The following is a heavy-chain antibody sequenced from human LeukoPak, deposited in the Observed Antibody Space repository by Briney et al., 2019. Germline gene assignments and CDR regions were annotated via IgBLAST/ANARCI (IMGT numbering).Heavy chain of an antibody. CDR1: GFTFSDYY. CDR3: TRDSVAGTASGDY. Sequence: GGSLRLSCAASGFTFSDYYMSWIRQAPGKGLEWVSYISSSSSYTNYADSVKGRFTISRGNAKNSLYLQMNSPRAEDTAVYYCTRDSVAGTASGDYWGQGTLVTVSS. V-gene: IGHV3-11*06. D-gene: IGHD1-1*01. J-gene: IGHJ4*02. CDR2: ISSSSSYT.